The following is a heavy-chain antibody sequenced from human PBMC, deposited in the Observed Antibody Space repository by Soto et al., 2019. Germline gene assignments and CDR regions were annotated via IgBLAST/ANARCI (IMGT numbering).Heavy chain of an antibody. J-gene: IGHJ6*02. CDR3: ARVRGDIVVVPAAAPYYYYGMDV. CDR2: ISAYNGNT. V-gene: IGHV1-18*01. CDR1: GYTFTSYG. D-gene: IGHD2-2*01. Sequence: QVPLVQSGAEVKKPGASVKVSCKASGYTFTSYGISWVRQAPGQGLEWMGWISAYNGNTNYAQKLQGRVTMTTDTSTSTAYMERRSLRSDDTAVYYCARVRGDIVVVPAAAPYYYYGMDVWGQGTTVTVSS.